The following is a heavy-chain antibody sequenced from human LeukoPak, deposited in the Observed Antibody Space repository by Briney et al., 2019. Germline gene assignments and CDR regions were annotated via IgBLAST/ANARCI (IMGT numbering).Heavy chain of an antibody. CDR2: ISSSSSYI. J-gene: IGHJ4*02. V-gene: IGHV3-21*01. D-gene: IGHD6-13*01. Sequence: GGSLRLSCAASGFNVSTNYMSWVRQVPGKGLEWVSSISSSSSYIYYADSVKGRFTISRDNAKNSLYLQMNSLRAEDTAVYYCARTQNIAAAGPWDYWGQGTLVTVSS. CDR1: GFNVSTNY. CDR3: ARTQNIAAAGPWDY.